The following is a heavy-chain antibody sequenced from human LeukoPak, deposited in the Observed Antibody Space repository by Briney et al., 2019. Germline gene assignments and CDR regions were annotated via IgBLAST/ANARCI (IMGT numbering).Heavy chain of an antibody. V-gene: IGHV4-30-4*08. J-gene: IGHJ4*02. CDR2: IYYSGST. CDR1: GGSISSGDYY. Sequence: PSQTLSLTCTVSGGSISSGDYYWSWIRQPPGKGLEWIGYIYYSGSTYYNPSLKSRVTISVDTSRNQFSLKLSSVTAADTAVYYCARQSGYSSSWYFDYWGQGTQVTVSS. D-gene: IGHD6-13*01. CDR3: ARQSGYSSSWYFDY.